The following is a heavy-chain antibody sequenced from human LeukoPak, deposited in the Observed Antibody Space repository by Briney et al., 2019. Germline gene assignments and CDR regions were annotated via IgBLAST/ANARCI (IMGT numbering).Heavy chain of an antibody. CDR1: GYSFTSNW. CDR3: ARDIAVAGRGGFDS. CDR2: IDPSDSYT. V-gene: IGHV5-10-1*01. D-gene: IGHD6-19*01. J-gene: IGHJ4*02. Sequence: GESLKISCKGSGYSFTSNWISWVRQMPGKGLEWXGRIDPSDSYTNYSPSFQGHVTISADRSISTAYLLWSSLKASDTAMYYCARDIAVAGRGGFDSWGQGALVTVSS.